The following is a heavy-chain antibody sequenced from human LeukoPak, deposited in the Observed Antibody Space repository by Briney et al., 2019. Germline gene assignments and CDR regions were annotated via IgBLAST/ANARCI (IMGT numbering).Heavy chain of an antibody. J-gene: IGHJ4*02. V-gene: IGHV4-59*01. CDR2: IYYTGST. Sequence: SETLSLTCTVSGGSISTYYWSWIRQPPGKGLEWIGNIYYTGSTIYNPSLESRVTMSVDTSENQLFLNLTSVTAADTAVYYCARDRPYYDFWSGSGGGDYWGQGTLVTVSS. CDR1: GGSISTYY. D-gene: IGHD3-3*01. CDR3: ARDRPYYDFWSGSGGGDY.